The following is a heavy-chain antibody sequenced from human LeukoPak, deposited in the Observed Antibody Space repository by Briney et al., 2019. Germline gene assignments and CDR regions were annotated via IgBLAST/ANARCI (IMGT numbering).Heavy chain of an antibody. D-gene: IGHD3-22*01. V-gene: IGHV4-59*01. CDR2: IYYSGST. Sequence: SETLSLTCTVSGGSMRNYFWSWIQQPPGKGLEWIGYIYYSGSTNYNPSLKSRVTISVDTSKNQFSLKLSSVTAADTAVYYCARDREHDSSVHWFDPWGQGTLVTVSS. CDR3: ARDREHDSSVHWFDP. CDR1: GGSMRNYF. J-gene: IGHJ5*02.